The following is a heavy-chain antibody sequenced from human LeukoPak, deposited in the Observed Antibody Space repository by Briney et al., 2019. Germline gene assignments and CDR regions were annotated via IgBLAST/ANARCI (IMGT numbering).Heavy chain of an antibody. CDR2: INTNTGNP. V-gene: IGHV7-4-1*02. Sequence: ASVKVSCKASGYTFTSYAMSWVRQAPGQGLEWMGWINTNTGNPTYAQGFTGRFVFSLDTSVSTAYLQISSLKAEDTAVYYCARGIPRFLEWLRTYYYGMDVWGQGTTVTVSS. CDR1: GYTFTSYA. CDR3: ARGIPRFLEWLRTYYYGMDV. J-gene: IGHJ6*02. D-gene: IGHD3-3*01.